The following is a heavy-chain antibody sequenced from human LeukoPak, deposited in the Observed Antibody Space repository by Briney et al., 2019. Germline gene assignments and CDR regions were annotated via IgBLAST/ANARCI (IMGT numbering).Heavy chain of an antibody. Sequence: SETLSLTCTVSGGSISSSSYYWGWIRQPPGKGLEWIGSIYYSGSTYYNPSLKSRVTISVDTSKNQFSLKLSSVTAADTAVYYCARVGPILTGSLFDYWGQGTLVTVSS. CDR3: ARVGPILTGSLFDY. CDR2: IYYSGST. D-gene: IGHD3-9*01. CDR1: GGSISSSSYY. J-gene: IGHJ4*02. V-gene: IGHV4-39*07.